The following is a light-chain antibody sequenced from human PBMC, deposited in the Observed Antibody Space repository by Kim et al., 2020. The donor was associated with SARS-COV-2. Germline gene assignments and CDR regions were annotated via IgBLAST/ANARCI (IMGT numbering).Light chain of an antibody. J-gene: IGLJ2*01. Sequence: FMLTQPPSVSESPGKTVILTCTRSGGSIATDFVQWFQQRPGSSPTTVIYGDQQRPSGVPDRFSGSVDSSSDTASLTISGLKTEDGADYYWQYYDDNKWVFGGGTKLTVL. CDR3: QYYDDNKWV. V-gene: IGLV6-57*01. CDR2: GDQ. CDR1: GGSIATDF.